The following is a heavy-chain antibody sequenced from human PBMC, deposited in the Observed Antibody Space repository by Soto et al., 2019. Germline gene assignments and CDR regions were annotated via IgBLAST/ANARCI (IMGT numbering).Heavy chain of an antibody. Sequence: SETLSLTCTVSGGSISSYYWSWIRQPPGKGLEWIGYIYYSGSTNYNPSLKSRVTISVDTSKNQFSLKLSSVTAADTAVYYCARSPRGVTTGYYYYMDVWGKGTTVTVSS. CDR3: ARSPRGVTTGYYYYMDV. CDR2: IYYSGST. J-gene: IGHJ6*03. CDR1: GGSISSYY. V-gene: IGHV4-59*08. D-gene: IGHD4-4*01.